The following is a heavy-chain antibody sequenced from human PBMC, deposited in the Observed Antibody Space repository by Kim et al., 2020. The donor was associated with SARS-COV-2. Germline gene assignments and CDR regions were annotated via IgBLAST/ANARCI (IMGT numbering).Heavy chain of an antibody. V-gene: IGHV4-59*13. Sequence: SETLSLTCTVSGGSISSYYWSWIRQPPGKGLEWIGYIYYSGSTNYNPSLKSRVTISVDTSKNQFSLKLSSVTAADTAVYYCARDPNSSSWYHYFDYWGQGTLVTVSS. J-gene: IGHJ4*02. CDR3: ARDPNSSSWYHYFDY. D-gene: IGHD6-13*01. CDR1: GGSISSYY. CDR2: IYYSGST.